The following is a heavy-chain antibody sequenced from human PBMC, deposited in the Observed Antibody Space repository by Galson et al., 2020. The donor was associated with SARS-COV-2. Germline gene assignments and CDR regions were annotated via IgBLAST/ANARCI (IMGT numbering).Heavy chain of an antibody. Sequence: GSLKISCAASGFTVSSTYMSWVRQAPGQGLEWVSLINSGGTTYFADSVKGRFTISRDNSKNTLYLHVNSLRAEDTAVYYCARDLYGSGTYSSDYWGQGTLVTVSS. CDR2: INSGGTT. CDR1: GFTVSSTY. CDR3: ARDLYGSGTYSSDY. D-gene: IGHD3-10*01. J-gene: IGHJ4*02. V-gene: IGHV3-53*01.